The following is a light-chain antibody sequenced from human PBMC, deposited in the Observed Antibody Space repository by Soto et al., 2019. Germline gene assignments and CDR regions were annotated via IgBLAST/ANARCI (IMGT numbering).Light chain of an antibody. J-gene: IGKJ5*01. CDR3: QQYKSWWPIT. CDR2: NAV. V-gene: IGKV3-15*01. Sequence: EIVLTQSPATLSVSPGERATLSCRASQNIDNKLVWYQQKPGQAPSLLLSNAVTRAPGIPARFSGSGFGTEFTLTISRLQPEDFAIYYCQQYKSWWPITFGQGTRLEI. CDR1: QNIDNK.